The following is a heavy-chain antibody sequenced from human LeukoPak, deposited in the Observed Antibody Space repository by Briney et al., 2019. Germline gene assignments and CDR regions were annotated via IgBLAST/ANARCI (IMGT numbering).Heavy chain of an antibody. CDR2: IKQDGSEK. Sequence: GGSLRLSCVVSGITFSNYWMSWVRQAPGKGLEWVANIKQDGSEKNYVDSVKGRFTISRDNARNSLYLQMNSLRAEDTAVYFCASRHCSGGGCYFAGADPFDYWGQGTLVTVSS. J-gene: IGHJ4*02. CDR3: ASRHCSGGGCYFAGADPFDY. D-gene: IGHD2-15*01. V-gene: IGHV3-7*03. CDR1: GITFSNYW.